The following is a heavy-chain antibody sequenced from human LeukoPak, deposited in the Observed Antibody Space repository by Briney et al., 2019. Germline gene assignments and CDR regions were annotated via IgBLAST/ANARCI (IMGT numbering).Heavy chain of an antibody. D-gene: IGHD2-15*01. CDR2: INAGNGNT. Sequence: ASVKVSCKASGYTFTNYAMHWVRQAPGQRLEWMGWINAGNGNTKYSQKFQGRVTITRDTSASTAYMELSSLRSEDTAVYYCARDASGGYLGYFDPWGQGTLVTVSS. CDR3: ARDASGGYLGYFDP. CDR1: GYTFTNYA. J-gene: IGHJ5*02. V-gene: IGHV1-3*01.